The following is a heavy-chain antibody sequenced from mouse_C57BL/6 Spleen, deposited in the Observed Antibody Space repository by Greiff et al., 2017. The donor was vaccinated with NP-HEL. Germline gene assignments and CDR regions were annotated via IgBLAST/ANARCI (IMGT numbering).Heavy chain of an antibody. CDR3: TRGYYGNEDY. D-gene: IGHD2-1*01. J-gene: IGHJ2*01. CDR2: IDPETGGT. Sequence: QVQLKESGPELVKPGASVKISCKASGYTFTDYEMHWVKQTPVHGLEWIGAIDPETGGTAYNQKFKGKAILTADKSSSTAYMELRSLTSEDSAVYYCTRGYYGNEDYWGQGTTLTVSS. CDR1: GYTFTDYE. V-gene: IGHV1-15*01.